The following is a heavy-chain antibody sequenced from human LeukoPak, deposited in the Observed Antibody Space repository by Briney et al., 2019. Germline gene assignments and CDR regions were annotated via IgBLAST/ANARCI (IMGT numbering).Heavy chain of an antibody. V-gene: IGHV4-59*08. CDR2: ISYGGGT. J-gene: IGHJ5*01. CDR1: GDSITNSY. CDR3: AKRIIEARENGDPNWLDP. D-gene: IGHD4-17*01. Sequence: SETRSLTCTVSGDSITNSYWNWIRQPPGRGLEWIGRISYGGGTNYNPSLKGRVIISRKTSKNQFPLELTSVTAADTAIYYCAKRIIEARENGDPNWLDPWGQGTLVTVSS.